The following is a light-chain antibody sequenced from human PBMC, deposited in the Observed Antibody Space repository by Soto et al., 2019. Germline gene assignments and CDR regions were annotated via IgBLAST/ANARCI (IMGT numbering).Light chain of an antibody. CDR3: QQYNSDST. J-gene: IGKJ1*01. CDR1: QSISIW. Sequence: IQMTQSPSTLSASVGDRVTITCRASQSISIWLAWYQQKPGKAPKLLIYKASSLESVVPSRFSGSGSGTEVTLTINSLQPDDFATYYCQQYNSDSTFGQGTKVEIK. CDR2: KAS. V-gene: IGKV1-5*03.